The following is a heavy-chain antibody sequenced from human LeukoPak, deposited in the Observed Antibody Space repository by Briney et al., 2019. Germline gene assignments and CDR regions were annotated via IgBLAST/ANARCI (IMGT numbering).Heavy chain of an antibody. Sequence: SETLSLTXTVSGGSISSGSYYWSWIRQPAGKGLEWIGRIYTSGSTNYNPPLKSRVTISVDTSKNQFSLKLSSVTAADTAVYYCASVQDYGDYYFDYWGQGTLVTVSS. V-gene: IGHV4-61*02. J-gene: IGHJ4*02. CDR2: IYTSGST. CDR1: GGSISSGSYY. D-gene: IGHD4-17*01. CDR3: ASVQDYGDYYFDY.